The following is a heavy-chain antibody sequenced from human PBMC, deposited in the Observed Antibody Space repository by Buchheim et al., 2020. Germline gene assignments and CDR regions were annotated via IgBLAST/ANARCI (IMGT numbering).Heavy chain of an antibody. CDR1: TSAFSSYW. J-gene: IGHJ4*02. D-gene: IGHD6-19*01. CDR3: SSGSGWPGYLNF. V-gene: IGHV3-7*01. CDR2: IKQDGSEK. Sequence: EVQLLESGGGLVQPGGSLRLSCAVSTSAFSSYWMTWVRQAPGKGLEWVANIKQDGSEKYYVDSVTGRFTISRDNAKNSLYLQMNSLRAEDTAVYYCSSGSGWPGYLNFWGQGTL.